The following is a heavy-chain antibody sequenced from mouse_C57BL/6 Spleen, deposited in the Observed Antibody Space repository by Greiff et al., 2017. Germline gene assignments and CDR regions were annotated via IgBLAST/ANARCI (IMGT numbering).Heavy chain of an antibody. J-gene: IGHJ4*01. D-gene: IGHD1-1*01. Sequence: VQLVESGAELARPGASVKLSCKASGYTFTSYGISWVKQRTGQGLEWIGEIYPRSGNTYYNEKFTGKATLTADKSSSTAYMELRSLTSEDSAVYFCARHGSSYKAMDYWGQGTSVTVSS. V-gene: IGHV1-81*01. CDR2: IYPRSGNT. CDR1: GYTFTSYG. CDR3: ARHGSSYKAMDY.